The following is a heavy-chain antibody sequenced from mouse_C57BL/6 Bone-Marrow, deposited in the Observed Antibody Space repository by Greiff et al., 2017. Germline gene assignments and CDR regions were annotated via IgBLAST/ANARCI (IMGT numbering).Heavy chain of an antibody. V-gene: IGHV1-55*01. J-gene: IGHJ4*01. CDR2: IYPGSGCT. CDR1: GYTFTSYW. Sequence: QVQLQQPGAELVKPGASVKMSCKASGYTFTSYWITWVKQRPGQGLEWFGVIYPGSGCTNYNEKFKSKATLTVDTSSITAYMQLSSLASEDAAVYDSGRGRRYYYAMDYWGQGTSVTVSS. CDR3: GRGRRYYYAMDY.